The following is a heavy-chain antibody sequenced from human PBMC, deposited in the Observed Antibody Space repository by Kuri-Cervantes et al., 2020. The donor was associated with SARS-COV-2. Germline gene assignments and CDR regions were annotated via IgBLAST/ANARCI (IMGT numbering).Heavy chain of an antibody. D-gene: IGHD3-3*01. V-gene: IGHV3-23*01. Sequence: GKSLKIPCATSGFNFSTYAMSWVRQAPGKGLEWVSSISVSGSKTYYADFVKGRFTISRENPKSTLYLHMNSLRAEDTAVYYCTKDCREWLPVHWGQGNLVTVSS. CDR3: TKDCREWLPVH. J-gene: IGHJ1*01. CDR1: GFNFSTYA. CDR2: ISVSGSKT.